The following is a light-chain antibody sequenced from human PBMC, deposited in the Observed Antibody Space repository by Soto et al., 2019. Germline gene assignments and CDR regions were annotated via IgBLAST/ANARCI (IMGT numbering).Light chain of an antibody. J-gene: IGLJ2*01. CDR1: SSDVGDYKY. Sequence: QSALTQPPSASGSPGQSVTISCTGPSSDVGDYKYVSWYQQHPGKAPKLMIYEVSKRPSGVPDRFSGSKSGNTASLTVSGLQAEDEADYYCSSYAGSNIVVFGGGTKLTVL. CDR2: EVS. V-gene: IGLV2-8*01. CDR3: SSYAGSNIVV.